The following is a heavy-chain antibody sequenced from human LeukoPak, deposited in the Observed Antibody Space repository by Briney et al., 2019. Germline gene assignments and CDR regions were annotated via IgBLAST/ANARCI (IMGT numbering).Heavy chain of an antibody. Sequence: GGSLRLSCAASGFTFSTYAMHWVRQGPGKGLEWVAVISYDGSNKYYADSVKRRFTISRDNSKNPLYLQMSSLSAEDTAVYYCARTTTPHYYGSGSYALGYWGQGTLVTVPS. D-gene: IGHD3-10*01. CDR2: ISYDGSNK. CDR1: GFTFSTYA. V-gene: IGHV3-30-3*01. J-gene: IGHJ4*02. CDR3: ARTTTPHYYGSGSYALGY.